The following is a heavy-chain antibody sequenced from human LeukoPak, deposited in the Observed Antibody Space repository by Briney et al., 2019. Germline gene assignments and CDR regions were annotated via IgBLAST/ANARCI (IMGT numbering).Heavy chain of an antibody. CDR1: GYSISSGYY. D-gene: IGHD1-26*01. V-gene: IGHV4-38-2*01. J-gene: IGHJ4*02. CDR3: ARLGRGATTFYY. Sequence: SETLSLTCAVSGYSISSGYYWGWIRQPPGKGLEWIGSIYHIGSTYYNPSLKSRVTISVDTSKNQFSLKLSSVTAADTAVYYCARLGRGATTFYYWGQGTLVTVSS. CDR2: IYHIGST.